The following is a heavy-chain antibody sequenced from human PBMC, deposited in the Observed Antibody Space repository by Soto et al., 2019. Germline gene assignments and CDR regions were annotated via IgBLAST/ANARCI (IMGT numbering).Heavy chain of an antibody. CDR3: AREGSYSAYNFAHGIQLWSFDF. Sequence: PSGTLSLTCTVSGGSITTFYWSWVRQPAGKGLEWIGRIFSSGSTSFNPSLESRVAMSVDPSKNHFSLNLSSVTAADMAVYYCAREGSYSAYNFAHGIQLWSFDFWGQGALVTVS. CDR2: IFSSGST. V-gene: IGHV4-4*07. CDR1: GGSITTFY. J-gene: IGHJ4*02. D-gene: IGHD5-12*01.